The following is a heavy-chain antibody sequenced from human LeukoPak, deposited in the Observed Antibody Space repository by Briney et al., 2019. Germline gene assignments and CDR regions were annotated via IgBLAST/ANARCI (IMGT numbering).Heavy chain of an antibody. CDR2: INHSGST. V-gene: IGHV4-34*01. J-gene: IGHJ4*02. D-gene: IGHD5-12*01. CDR3: ARGGSGYDSNPYFDY. Sequence: PSETLSLTCAVYGGSFSGYYWSWIRQPPGKGLEWIGEINHSGSTNYNPSLKSRVTIPVDTSKNQFSLKLSSVTAANTAVYYCARGGSGYDSNPYFDYWGQGTLVTVSS. CDR1: GGSFSGYY.